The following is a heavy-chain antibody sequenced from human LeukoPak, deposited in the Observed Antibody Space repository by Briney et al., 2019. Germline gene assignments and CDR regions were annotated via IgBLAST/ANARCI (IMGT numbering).Heavy chain of an antibody. D-gene: IGHD4-17*01. Sequence: PGGSLRLSCAASGFTFSSYGMNWVRQAPGKGLEWVSAISGSGGSTYYADSVKGRFTISRDNSKNTLYLHMNSLRAEGTAVYYCVLYGDYESPDGFDIWGQGTMVTVSS. J-gene: IGHJ3*02. CDR1: GFTFSSYG. CDR3: VLYGDYESPDGFDI. V-gene: IGHV3-23*01. CDR2: ISGSGGST.